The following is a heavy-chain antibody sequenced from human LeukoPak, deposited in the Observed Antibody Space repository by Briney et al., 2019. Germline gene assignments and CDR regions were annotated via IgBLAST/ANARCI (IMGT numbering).Heavy chain of an antibody. J-gene: IGHJ4*02. V-gene: IGHV4-59*01. CDR3: AREGDGYNYDY. D-gene: IGHD5-24*01. CDR2: IYYSGST. CDR1: GRSISSYY. Sequence: SETLSLTCTVSGRSISSYYWSWIRQPPGKGLEWIGYIYYSGSTNYNPSLKSRVTISVDTSKNQFSLKLSSVTAADTAVYYCAREGDGYNYDYWGQGTLVTVSS.